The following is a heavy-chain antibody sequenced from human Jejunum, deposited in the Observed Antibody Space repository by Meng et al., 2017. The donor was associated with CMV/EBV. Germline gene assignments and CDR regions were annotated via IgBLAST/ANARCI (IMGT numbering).Heavy chain of an antibody. Sequence: VPLKGGGAGLLTPSETLSPTCAVYGGSFSGYYWSWIRQPPGKGLEWIGEINYRGSTNYSPSLKSRVTMSLDTSKNQFSLKLTSVTAADTAMYYCARCPRDDDSGYWFFDNWGQGTLVTVSS. D-gene: IGHD3-22*01. V-gene: IGHV4-34*01. CDR2: INYRGST. CDR3: ARCPRDDDSGYWFFDN. J-gene: IGHJ4*02. CDR1: GGSFSGYY.